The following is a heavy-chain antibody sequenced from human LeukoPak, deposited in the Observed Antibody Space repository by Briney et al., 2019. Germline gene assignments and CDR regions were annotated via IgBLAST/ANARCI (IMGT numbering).Heavy chain of an antibody. CDR1: EYSFATYW. V-gene: IGHV5-51*01. CDR2: IFPGDSDT. J-gene: IGHJ3*02. CDR3: ARRWVSDAFDI. D-gene: IGHD6-13*01. Sequence: GESLKISCKGSEYSFATYWIGWVRQMPGQGLEWMGIIFPGDSDTRYSPSFQGQVTISADKSISTAYLQWSSLKASDTAMYYCARRWVSDAFDIWGQGTMVTVSS.